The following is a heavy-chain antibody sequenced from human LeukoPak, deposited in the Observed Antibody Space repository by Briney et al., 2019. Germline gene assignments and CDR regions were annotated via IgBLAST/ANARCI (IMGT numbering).Heavy chain of an antibody. V-gene: IGHV3-20*04. CDR3: ARAWNYEGHYFDY. J-gene: IGHJ4*02. CDR2: INWNGGTT. D-gene: IGHD1-7*01. CDR1: GFTFDDYD. Sequence: CGALRLSCAASGFTFDDYDMSWARQPAGKGGAGVSGINWNGGTTGYAESVKGRFTISRDNANNSLCLQRDSLRAEDTALYYCARAWNYEGHYFDYWGQGTLVTVSS.